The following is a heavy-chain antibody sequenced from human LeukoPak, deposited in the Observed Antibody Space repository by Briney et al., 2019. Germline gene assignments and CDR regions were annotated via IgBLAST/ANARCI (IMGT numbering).Heavy chain of an antibody. CDR3: ASPLGAMDDYFDY. V-gene: IGHV1-69*13. CDR2: IIPIYGTA. J-gene: IGHJ4*02. Sequence: ASGNVSCQASGRTFPSFAIGWGRQAPGQGRGGRGGIIPIYGTANYAQKFQGRVTITADESTSTAYMELSSLRSEDTAVYYCASPLGAMDDYFDYWGQGTLVTVSS. CDR1: GRTFPSFA. D-gene: IGHD5-18*01.